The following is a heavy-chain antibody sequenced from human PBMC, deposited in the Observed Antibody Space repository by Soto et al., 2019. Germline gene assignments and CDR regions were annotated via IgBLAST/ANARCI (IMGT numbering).Heavy chain of an antibody. Sequence: QVQLVKSGAEVKKPGASVKVSCKASGYTFTAYYIHWVRQAPGQEFEWMGWIRPNGGSTDFAREFQGRFTMTWDTSISTAYMDLSSLRSDDTAVYYCARGSVASAAEPTGMDVWGQGTTVTVSS. CDR3: ARGSVASAAEPTGMDV. CDR1: GYTFTAYY. V-gene: IGHV1-2*02. D-gene: IGHD6-13*01. CDR2: IRPNGGST. J-gene: IGHJ6*02.